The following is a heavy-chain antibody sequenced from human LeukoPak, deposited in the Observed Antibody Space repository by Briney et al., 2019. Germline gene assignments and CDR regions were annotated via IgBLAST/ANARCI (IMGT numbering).Heavy chain of an antibody. D-gene: IGHD3-22*01. CDR2: IDSWGTT. CDR3: VRAVHYLFYSDSSGYYGDAFDV. Sequence: GGSLTLTCAVSGFSVRPYYRSWIRQSPGKGLEWVSDIDSWGTTRYADSVKGRFTISRDNSRDRLHLQMNSLRVDDTAVYYCVRAVHYLFYSDSSGYYGDAFDVWGQGTVVTVSS. V-gene: IGHV3-53*01. CDR1: GFSVRPYY. J-gene: IGHJ3*01.